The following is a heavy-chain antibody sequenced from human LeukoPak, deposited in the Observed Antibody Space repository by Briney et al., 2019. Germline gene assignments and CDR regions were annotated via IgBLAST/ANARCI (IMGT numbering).Heavy chain of an antibody. CDR1: GFTFSSYS. V-gene: IGHV3-48*01. J-gene: IGHJ4*02. D-gene: IGHD3-10*01. Sequence: GGSLRLSCAASGFTFSSYSMHWVRQAPGKGLEWVSCISSSSSRSTIYYAASVKGRFTISRDNAKNSLYLQMNSLRAEDTAVYYCARDLFGEPDYWGQGTLVTVSS. CDR2: ISSSSSRSTI. CDR3: ARDLFGEPDY.